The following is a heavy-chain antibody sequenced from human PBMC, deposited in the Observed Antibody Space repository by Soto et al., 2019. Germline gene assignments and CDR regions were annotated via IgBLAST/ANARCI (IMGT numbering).Heavy chain of an antibody. V-gene: IGHV3-23*01. CDR3: AKVLTGYYYYFEY. Sequence: GLSCAVSGFTFSSYAMIWFREAPGQGLEWVSGVGGSGEYTYYAESVKRRFTISRDNSKHTVYLQISSLRAEDTAVYYCAKVLTGYYYYFEYWGQGTLVTVSS. D-gene: IGHD3-9*01. CDR1: GFTFSSYA. J-gene: IGHJ4*02. CDR2: VGGSGEYT.